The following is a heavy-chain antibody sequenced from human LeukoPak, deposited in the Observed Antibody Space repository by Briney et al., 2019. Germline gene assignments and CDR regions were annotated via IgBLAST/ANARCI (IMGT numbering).Heavy chain of an antibody. Sequence: PSETLSLTCIVSGDSVSISYWSWIRQPPGKGLEWIGYIYNGGITDYNPALRGRVTISVDTSKNQFSLRLRSVTAADTAVYYCARGRSLFVVVPAAHYFDYWGQGTLVTVSS. CDR2: IYNGGIT. CDR3: ARGRSLFVVVPAAHYFDY. CDR1: GDSVSISY. V-gene: IGHV4-59*02. D-gene: IGHD2-2*01. J-gene: IGHJ4*02.